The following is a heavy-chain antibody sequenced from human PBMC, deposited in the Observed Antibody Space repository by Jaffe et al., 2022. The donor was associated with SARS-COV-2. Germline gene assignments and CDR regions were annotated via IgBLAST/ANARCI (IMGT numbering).Heavy chain of an antibody. Sequence: QITLKESGPTLVKPTQTLTLTCTFSGFSLSTSGVGVGWIRQPPGKALEWLALIYWDDDKRYSPSLKSRLTITKDTSKNQVVLTMTNMDPVDTATYYCAHLFPRRRARGSSGWYGWFDPWGQGTLVTVSS. D-gene: IGHD6-19*01. V-gene: IGHV2-5*02. CDR2: IYWDDDK. CDR1: GFSLSTSGVG. J-gene: IGHJ5*02. CDR3: AHLFPRRRARGSSGWYGWFDP.